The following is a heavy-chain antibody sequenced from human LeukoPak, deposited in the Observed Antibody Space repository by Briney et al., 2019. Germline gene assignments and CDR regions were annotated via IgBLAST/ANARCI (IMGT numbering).Heavy chain of an antibody. CDR2: IDPSDSYT. V-gene: IGHV5-10-1*01. CDR3: ARRVTLSDDAFDI. D-gene: IGHD3-16*02. J-gene: IGHJ3*02. Sequence: GESLKISCKSSGYSFTSYWISWVRQMPGKGLEWMGRIDPSDSYTNYSPSFQGHVTISADKSISTAYLQWSSLKASDTAMYYCARRVTLSDDAFDIWGQGTMVTVSS. CDR1: GYSFTSYW.